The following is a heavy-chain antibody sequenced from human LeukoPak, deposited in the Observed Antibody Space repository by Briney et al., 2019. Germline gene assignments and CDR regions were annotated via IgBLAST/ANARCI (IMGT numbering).Heavy chain of an antibody. CDR2: INPSGGST. Sequence: GASVKVSCKASGYTFTSYYMHWVRQAPGQGLEWMGIINPSGGSTSYAQKFQGRVTMTRDTSTSTVYMELSSLRSEDTAVYYCATHVPEMAQMVAWNGMDVWGQGTTVTVSS. CDR1: GYTFTSYY. J-gene: IGHJ6*02. D-gene: IGHD5-24*01. V-gene: IGHV1-46*01. CDR3: ATHVPEMAQMVAWNGMDV.